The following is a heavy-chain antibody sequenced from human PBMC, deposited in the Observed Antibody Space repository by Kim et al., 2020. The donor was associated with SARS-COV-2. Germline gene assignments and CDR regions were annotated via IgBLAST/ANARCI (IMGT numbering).Heavy chain of an antibody. J-gene: IGHJ4*02. CDR1: GFTFSSHA. Sequence: GGSLRLSCAASGFTFSSHAMHWVRRAPGKGLEWVAVISYDGSNKYYVDPVKGRFTISRDNSKNTLYLQMNSLRAEDTAVYYCARPGPYYDILTVYKMGYYFYYWGAGTLVTVSS. V-gene: IGHV3-30*04. D-gene: IGHD3-9*01. CDR3: ARPGPYYDILTVYKMGYYFYY. CDR2: ISYDGSNK.